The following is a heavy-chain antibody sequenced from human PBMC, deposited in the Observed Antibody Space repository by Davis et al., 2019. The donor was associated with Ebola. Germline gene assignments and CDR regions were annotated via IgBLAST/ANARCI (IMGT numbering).Heavy chain of an antibody. D-gene: IGHD3-22*01. CDR3: PIVVSEGAFDI. V-gene: IGHV4-39*01. J-gene: IGHJ3*02. Sequence: MPSETLSLTCTVSGGSITSSDYYWGWIRQSPGKGLEWIGTFYYSGTTFYNPSLKSRVTISVDTSKNQFSLKLSSVTAADTAVYYCPIVVSEGAFDIWGQGTMVTASS. CDR1: GGSITSSDYY. CDR2: FYYSGTT.